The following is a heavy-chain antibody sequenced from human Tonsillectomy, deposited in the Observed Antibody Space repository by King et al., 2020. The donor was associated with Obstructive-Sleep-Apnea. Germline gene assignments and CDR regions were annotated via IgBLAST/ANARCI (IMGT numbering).Heavy chain of an antibody. V-gene: IGHV3-23*04. D-gene: IGHD2-21*02. CDR3: AKLVTVDIVVVPATAGWFDP. J-gene: IGHJ5*02. Sequence: VQLVESGGGLVQPGGSLRLSCAASGFTFSSYGMTWVRQAPGKGLEWVSTISGSGGSTYYADSVKGRFTISRDNSKNTLYLQMNSLRAEDTAVYYCAKLVTVDIVVVPATAGWFDPWGQGTLVTVSS. CDR1: GFTFSSYG. CDR2: ISGSGGST.